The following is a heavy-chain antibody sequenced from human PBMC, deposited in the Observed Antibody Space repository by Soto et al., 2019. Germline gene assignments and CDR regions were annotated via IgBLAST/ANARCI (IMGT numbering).Heavy chain of an antibody. CDR1: GFVFSDYD. Sequence: VQFVESGGGVVKPGGSLRLSCAASGFVFSDYDMTWIRQAPGQGLEWISDISSGGAVSNFADSVRGRFTISRDSTNNSLYLQRSNLRAEDTAIYYCARRLTGRTTGDWFDPWGQVTLVTVSS. D-gene: IGHD1-1*01. CDR3: ARRLTGRTTGDWFDP. CDR2: ISSGGAVS. J-gene: IGHJ5*02. V-gene: IGHV3-11*01.